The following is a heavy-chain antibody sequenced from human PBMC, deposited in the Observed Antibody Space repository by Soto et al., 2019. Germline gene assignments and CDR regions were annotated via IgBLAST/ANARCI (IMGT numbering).Heavy chain of an antibody. J-gene: IGHJ5*02. CDR3: VRINFGIPAAILRWFDP. V-gene: IGHV2-26*01. D-gene: IGHD2-2*01. CDR1: GFSLSNARMG. Sequence: QVTLKESGPVLVKPTETLTLTCTVSGFSLSNARMGVSWIRQSPGKALEWLAHIFSNDETSYSTTLKNRLTISKDTSNSQVVLTMTNMDPVDTATYYCVRINFGIPAAILRWFDPWGQGTLVTVSS. CDR2: IFSNDET.